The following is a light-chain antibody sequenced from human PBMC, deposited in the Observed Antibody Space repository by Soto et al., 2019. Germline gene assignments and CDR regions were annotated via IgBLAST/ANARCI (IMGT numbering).Light chain of an antibody. J-gene: IGKJ1*01. Sequence: DIQMTQSPSSLSASVGDRVTITCRASQSISSYLNWYQQKPGKAPKLLIYAASSLQSGVPSRFSGSGSGTDFTLTISSLQPDDFATYYCQQYNSQKTFGQGTKVDI. CDR2: AAS. CDR3: QQYNSQKT. V-gene: IGKV1-39*01. CDR1: QSISSY.